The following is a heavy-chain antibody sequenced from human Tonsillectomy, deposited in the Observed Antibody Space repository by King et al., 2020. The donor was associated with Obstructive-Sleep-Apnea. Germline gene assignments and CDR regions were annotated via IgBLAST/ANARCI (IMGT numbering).Heavy chain of an antibody. J-gene: IGHJ4*02. D-gene: IGHD6-19*01. CDR1: GFTFSTYA. Sequence: VQLVESGGGLVQPGGSLRLSCAASGFTFSTYAMTWVRHPLGKGLEWVSGISGSGLSTSYAESVKGRFTISRDNSKNTVSLQMKSLKVDDTAVYYCIKDWGEQWLITPDYWGQGTLVTVSS. CDR2: ISGSGLST. CDR3: IKDWGEQWLITPDY. V-gene: IGHV3-23*04.